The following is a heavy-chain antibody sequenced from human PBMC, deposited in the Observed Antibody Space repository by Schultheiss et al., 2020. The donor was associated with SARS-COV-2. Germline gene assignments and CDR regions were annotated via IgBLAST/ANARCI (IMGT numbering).Heavy chain of an antibody. D-gene: IGHD6-25*01. Sequence: SETLSLTCTVSGGSISSSSYYWGWIRQPPGKGLEWIGYIYYSGSTYYNPSLKSRVTISVDTSKNQFSLKLSSVTAADTAMYYCARSPFLAAAHDDWFDTWGQGTLVTVSS. J-gene: IGHJ5*01. CDR3: ARSPFLAAAHDDWFDT. CDR2: IYYSGST. CDR1: GGSISSSSYY. V-gene: IGHV4-39*07.